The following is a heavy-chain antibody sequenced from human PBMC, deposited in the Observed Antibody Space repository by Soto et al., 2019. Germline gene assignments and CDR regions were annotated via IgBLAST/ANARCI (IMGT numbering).Heavy chain of an antibody. CDR2: VCHSGTI. J-gene: IGHJ5*02. D-gene: IGHD1-20*01. CDR1: GYRINIDAC. V-gene: IGHV4-38-2*02. Sequence: KPSETLSLTCVVSGYRINIDACWGWIRQSPEKGLEWLGSVCHSGTIYYNPSLKSRVTISLDTSKNQFSLSLSSVTAADTALYYCARDVGSYNINRVWFAPWGQGILVTVYS. CDR3: ARDVGSYNINRVWFAP.